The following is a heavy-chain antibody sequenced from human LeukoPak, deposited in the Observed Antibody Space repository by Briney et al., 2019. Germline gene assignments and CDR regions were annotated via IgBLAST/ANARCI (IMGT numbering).Heavy chain of an antibody. J-gene: IGHJ4*02. D-gene: IGHD3-22*01. V-gene: IGHV4-59*01. CDR1: GGSIGSYY. CDR2: VSYSGST. CDR3: ARATSGYYFDF. Sequence: SETLSLTCTVSGGSIGSYYWNWIRQPPGKGLEWIGYVSYSGSTNYNPSLKSRVTMSVDKSKNQFSLKLSSVTAADTAVYFCARATSGYYFDFGDQGTLVTVSS.